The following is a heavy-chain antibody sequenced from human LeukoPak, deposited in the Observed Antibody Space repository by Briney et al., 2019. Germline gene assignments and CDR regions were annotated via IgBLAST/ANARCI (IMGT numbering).Heavy chain of an antibody. J-gene: IGHJ6*03. Sequence: GGSLRLSCAASGFTFSSYWMSWVREAPGKGLEWVANIKQDGSEKYYVDSVKGRLTISRDNAKNSLYLQMNSLRAEDTAVYYCARELNTVHYYMDVWGKATTVTASS. CDR3: ARELNTVHYYMDV. CDR2: IKQDGSEK. V-gene: IGHV3-7*01. CDR1: GFTFSSYW. D-gene: IGHD4-11*01.